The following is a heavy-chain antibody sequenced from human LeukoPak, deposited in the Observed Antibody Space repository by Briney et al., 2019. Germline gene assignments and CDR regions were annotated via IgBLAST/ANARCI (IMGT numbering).Heavy chain of an antibody. CDR1: GYTFTSYA. CDR3: ARVGYDSSGYYTKDNWFDP. J-gene: IGHJ5*02. D-gene: IGHD3-22*01. V-gene: IGHV1-3*01. CDR2: INAGNGNT. Sequence: ASVKVSCKASGYTFTSYAMHWVRQAPGQRLEWMGWINAGNGNTKYSQKFQGRVTITRDTSASTAYMELSSLRSEDTAVYYCARVGYDSSGYYTKDNWFDPWGQGTLVTVSS.